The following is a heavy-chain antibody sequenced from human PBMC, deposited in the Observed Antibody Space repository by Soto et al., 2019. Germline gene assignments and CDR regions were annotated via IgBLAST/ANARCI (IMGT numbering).Heavy chain of an antibody. D-gene: IGHD2-21*02. Sequence: EVQVVQSGAEVKEPGESLKISCKGSGYIFTDHCIVWVRQVAGKGLEWVGIICPGYSNIIYSPSVHGQVTISADMSISTAYLQWSSLTASDTAIYYCARRHYCRGDCTINPDYYSGMDVWGQGTTVTVSS. CDR1: GYIFTDHC. CDR3: ARRHYCRGDCTINPDYYSGMDV. J-gene: IGHJ6*02. V-gene: IGHV5-51*01. CDR2: ICPGYSNI.